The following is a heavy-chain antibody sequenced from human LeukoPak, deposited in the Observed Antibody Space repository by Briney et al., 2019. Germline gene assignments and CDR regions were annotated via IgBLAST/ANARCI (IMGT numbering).Heavy chain of an antibody. CDR1: GGSISSSSYY. Sequence: SETLSLTCTVSGGSISSSSYYWGWIRQPPGKGLVWIGSIYYSGSTYYNPSLKSRVTISVDTSKNQFSLKLSSVTAADTAVYYCACTYDYVWGSYRNQFDYWGQGTLVTVSS. D-gene: IGHD3-16*02. J-gene: IGHJ4*02. V-gene: IGHV4-39*01. CDR2: IYYSGST. CDR3: ACTYDYVWGSYRNQFDY.